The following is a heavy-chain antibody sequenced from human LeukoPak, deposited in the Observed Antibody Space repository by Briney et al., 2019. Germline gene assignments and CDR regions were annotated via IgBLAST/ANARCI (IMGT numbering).Heavy chain of an antibody. J-gene: IGHJ4*02. CDR2: IYYSGST. D-gene: IGHD3-9*01. CDR3: ARLRSYYDILTGYTYYFDY. CDR1: GGSISSSSYY. V-gene: IGHV4-39*01. Sequence: PSETLSLTCTVSGGSISSSSYYWGWIRQPPGKGLEWIGSIYYSGSTYYNPSLKSRVTISVDTSKNQFPLKLSSVTAADTAVYYCARLRSYYDILTGYTYYFDYWGQGTLVTVSS.